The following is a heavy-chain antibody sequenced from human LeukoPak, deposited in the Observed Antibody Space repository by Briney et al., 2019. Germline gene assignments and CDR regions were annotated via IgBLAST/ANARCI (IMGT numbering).Heavy chain of an antibody. Sequence: SETLSLTCAVYGGSFSGYYWSWIRQPPGKGLEWIGEINHSGSTNYNPSLKSRVTISVDTSKNQFSLKLSSVTAADTAVYFCARGLALYYFDYWGQGTLVTVSS. J-gene: IGHJ4*02. CDR1: GGSFSGYY. D-gene: IGHD6-13*01. CDR2: INHSGST. V-gene: IGHV4-34*01. CDR3: ARGLALYYFDY.